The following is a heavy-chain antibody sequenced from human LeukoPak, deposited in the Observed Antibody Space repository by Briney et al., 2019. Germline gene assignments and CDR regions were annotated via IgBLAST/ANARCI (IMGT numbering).Heavy chain of an antibody. J-gene: IGHJ4*02. CDR1: GFTFSSYS. D-gene: IGHD3-9*01. Sequence: GGSLRLSCAASGFTFSSYSMNWVRQAPGKGLEWVSSISCSSSYIYYADSVKGRFTISRDNAKNSLYLQMNSLRAEDTAVYYCARDDPYYDILTGYVYWGQGTLVTVSS. CDR3: ARDDPYYDILTGYVY. V-gene: IGHV3-21*01. CDR2: ISCSSSYI.